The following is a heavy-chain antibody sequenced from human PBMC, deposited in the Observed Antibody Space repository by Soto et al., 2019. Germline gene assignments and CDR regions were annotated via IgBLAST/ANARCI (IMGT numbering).Heavy chain of an antibody. D-gene: IGHD2-2*01. V-gene: IGHV4-34*01. CDR1: GGSFSGYY. CDR2: INHSGST. Sequence: QVQLQQWGAGLLKPSETLSLTCAVYGGSFSGYYWSWIRQPPGTGLEWIGEINHSGSTNYNPSLKSRVTTSVDTSKIQFSLKLSSVTAADTAVYYCARGGIVVVPAGAAFDIWGQGTMVTVSS. J-gene: IGHJ3*02. CDR3: ARGGIVVVPAGAAFDI.